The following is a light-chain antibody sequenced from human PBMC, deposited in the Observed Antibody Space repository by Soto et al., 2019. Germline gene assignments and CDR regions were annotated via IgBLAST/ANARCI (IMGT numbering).Light chain of an antibody. CDR1: QTVERW. CDR3: QQYKDYVWT. CDR2: DVS. V-gene: IGKV1-5*01. Sequence: IQITQSPSTLPASVGDRVTISCRASQTVERWLAWYQQKPGKAPKLLISDVSSLERGVPSRFSGSGSATEFTLTISGLQSDDFATYYCQQYKDYVWTFGQGTKVDI. J-gene: IGKJ1*01.